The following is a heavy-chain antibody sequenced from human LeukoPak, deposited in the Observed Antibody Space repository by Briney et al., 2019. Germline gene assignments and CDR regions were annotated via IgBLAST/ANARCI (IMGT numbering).Heavy chain of an antibody. D-gene: IGHD2-15*01. CDR1: GGSFSGYY. CDR2: IYHSGST. J-gene: IGHJ5*02. Sequence: SETLSLTCAVYGGSFSGYYWGWIRQPPGKGLEWIGSIYHSGSTYYNPSLKSRVTISVDTSKNQFSLKLCSVTAADTAVYYCAREPIVVVVAATPTPNWFDPWGQGTLVTVSS. CDR3: AREPIVVVVAATPTPNWFDP. V-gene: IGHV4-34*01.